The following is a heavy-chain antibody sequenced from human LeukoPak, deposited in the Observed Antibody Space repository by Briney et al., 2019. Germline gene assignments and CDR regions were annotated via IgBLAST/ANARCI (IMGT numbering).Heavy chain of an antibody. Sequence: PSETLSLTCTVSGGSISSSSYYWGWIRQPPGKGLEWIGSIYYSGGTYYNPSLKSRVTISVDTSKNQFSLKLSSVTAADTAVYYCARQGDTAMVLSWGQGTLVTVSS. V-gene: IGHV4-39*01. CDR1: GGSISSSSYY. D-gene: IGHD5-18*01. J-gene: IGHJ4*02. CDR2: IYYSGGT. CDR3: ARQGDTAMVLS.